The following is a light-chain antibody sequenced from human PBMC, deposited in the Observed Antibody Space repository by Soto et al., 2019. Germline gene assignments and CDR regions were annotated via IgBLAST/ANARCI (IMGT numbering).Light chain of an antibody. CDR2: DAS. Sequence: DIQMTQSPSTLPASVGDRVTITCRASQSISNWLAWYQQKPGKAPKLLIYDASNLETGVPSRFSGSGSGTDFTFTISSLQPEDIATYYCQQYVNLPPITFGQGTRLEIK. CDR3: QQYVNLPPIT. V-gene: IGKV1-33*01. J-gene: IGKJ5*01. CDR1: QSISNW.